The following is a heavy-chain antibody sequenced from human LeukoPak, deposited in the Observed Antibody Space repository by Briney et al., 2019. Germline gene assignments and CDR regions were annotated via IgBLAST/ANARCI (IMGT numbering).Heavy chain of an antibody. V-gene: IGHV4-59*08. CDR1: GDSLTSHF. CDR2: VFHSGTT. J-gene: IGHJ3*02. D-gene: IGHD5-24*01. Sequence: SETLSLTCNVSGDSLTSHFWSWIRQTPGKGLEWIGYVFHSGTTDYSPSLKSRVTISLDTSKKQFYLRLASVTAADTAVYYCARRMATVTDAFDIWGRGTMVSVSS. CDR3: ARRMATVTDAFDI.